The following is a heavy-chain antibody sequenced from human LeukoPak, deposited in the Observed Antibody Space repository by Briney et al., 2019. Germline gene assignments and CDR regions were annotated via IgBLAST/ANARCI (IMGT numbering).Heavy chain of an antibody. D-gene: IGHD2-15*01. V-gene: IGHV4-38-2*02. CDR2: IYHSGST. CDR1: GSSISTDYY. J-gene: IGHJ6*03. Sequence: SETLSLTCTVSGSSISTDYYWGWIRQPPGKGLEWIGSIYHSGSTYYNPSLKSRVTISVDRSKNQFSLKLSSVTAADTAVYYCARGSSSLDGYCSGGSCYSNYYYYYMDVWGKGTTVTVSS. CDR3: ARGSSSLDGYCSGGSCYSNYYYYYMDV.